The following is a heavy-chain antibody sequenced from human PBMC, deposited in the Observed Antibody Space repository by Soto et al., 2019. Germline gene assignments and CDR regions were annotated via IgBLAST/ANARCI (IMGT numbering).Heavy chain of an antibody. Sequence: SETLSLTCTVSGGSISSYYWSWIRQPPGKGLEWIGYIYYSGSTYYNPSLKSRVTISVDTSKNQFSLKLSSVTAADTAVYYCARRYAPRYSSGNNHFDLWGQGALVTVSS. CDR3: ARRYAPRYSSGNNHFDL. V-gene: IGHV4-59*04. CDR1: GGSISSYY. D-gene: IGHD2-15*01. J-gene: IGHJ4*02. CDR2: IYYSGST.